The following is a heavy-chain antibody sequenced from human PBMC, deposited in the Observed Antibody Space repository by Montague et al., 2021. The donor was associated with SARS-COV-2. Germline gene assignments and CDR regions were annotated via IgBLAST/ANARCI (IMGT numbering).Heavy chain of an antibody. CDR2: IYYSGST. CDR1: GGSISSYY. V-gene: IGHV4-59*12. Sequence: SETLSLICTVSGGSISSYYWSWIRQPPGKGLEWIGYIYYSGSTNYNPSLKSRVTISVDTPKNQFSLKLSSVTAADTAVYYCARARQDVVVPALGIGAYYYYYYMDVWGKGTTVTVSS. J-gene: IGHJ6*03. D-gene: IGHD2-2*01. CDR3: ARARQDVVVPALGIGAYYYYYYMDV.